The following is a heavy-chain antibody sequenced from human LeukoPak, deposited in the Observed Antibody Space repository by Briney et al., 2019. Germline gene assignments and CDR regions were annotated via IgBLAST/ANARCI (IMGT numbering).Heavy chain of an antibody. V-gene: IGHV5-51*01. J-gene: IGHJ4*02. CDR1: GYDFSTYW. Sequence: GESLKISCKGLGYDFSTYWNAWVRQRPGKGLEWMGITHPGGSETRYDPSFRGQFTISADRSTSTAYLQWSSLRASDTAMYYCARASRDGYNQNFDHWGQGTLVTVSS. CDR3: ARASRDGYNQNFDH. D-gene: IGHD5-24*01. CDR2: THPGGSET.